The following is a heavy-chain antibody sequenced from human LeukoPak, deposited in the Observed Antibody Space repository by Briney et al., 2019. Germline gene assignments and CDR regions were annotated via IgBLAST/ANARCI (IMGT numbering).Heavy chain of an antibody. V-gene: IGHV4-4*07. CDR2: IYGSGIT. CDR3: ARLKFYDSTYYSPGYYMDV. Sequence: SETLSLTCTVSGGSIISNYWCWIRQSAGTGLEWIGRIYGSGITDYNPSLKSRVTMSLDTSRKQFSLWLTSVTAADTAVYYCARLKFYDSTYYSPGYYMDVWGKGTTVSVFS. D-gene: IGHD3-22*01. CDR1: GGSIISNY. J-gene: IGHJ6*03.